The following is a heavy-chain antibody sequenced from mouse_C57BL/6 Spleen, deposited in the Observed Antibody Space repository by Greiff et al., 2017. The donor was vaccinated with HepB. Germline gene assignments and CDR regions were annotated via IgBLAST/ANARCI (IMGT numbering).Heavy chain of an antibody. Sequence: QVQLQQPGAELVKPGASVKLSCKASGYTFTSYRMHWVKQRPGQGLEWIGMIHPNSGSTNYNEKFKSKATLTVDKSSSTAYMQLSSLTSEDSAVYYCARVYGYSYAMDYWGQGTSVTVSS. CDR3: ARVYGYSYAMDY. CDR1: GYTFTSYR. J-gene: IGHJ4*01. V-gene: IGHV1-64*01. CDR2: IHPNSGST. D-gene: IGHD2-2*01.